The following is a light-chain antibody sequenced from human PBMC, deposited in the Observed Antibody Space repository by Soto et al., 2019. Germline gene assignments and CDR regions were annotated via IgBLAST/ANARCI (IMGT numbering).Light chain of an antibody. CDR2: AAS. V-gene: IGKV1-39*01. CDR3: QQKYTTTLT. Sequence: IQRTQSPSSLSASVGYRVTITCRASQTISGYLNWYQQKPGKAPELLIYAASYLGNGVPSRFSGIGSGTYFTLTISSLKNEDLATYDGQQKYTTTLTFGGGTKVDIK. J-gene: IGKJ4*01. CDR1: QTISGY.